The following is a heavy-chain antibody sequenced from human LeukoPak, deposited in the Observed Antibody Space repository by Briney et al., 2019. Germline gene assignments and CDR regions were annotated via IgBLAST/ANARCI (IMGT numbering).Heavy chain of an antibody. CDR2: IIPIFGTA. D-gene: IGHD3-10*01. J-gene: IGHJ4*02. Sequence: SVTVSCTASGGTFSSYAISWVRQAPGQGLEWMGGIIPIFGTANYAQKFQGRVTITADESTSTAYMELSSLRSEDTAVYYCARETTYYYGSSSLLSWGQGTLVTVSS. V-gene: IGHV1-69*13. CDR3: ARETTYYYGSSSLLS. CDR1: GGTFSSYA.